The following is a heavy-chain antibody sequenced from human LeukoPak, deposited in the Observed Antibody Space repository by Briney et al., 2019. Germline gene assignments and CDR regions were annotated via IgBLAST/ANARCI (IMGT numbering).Heavy chain of an antibody. J-gene: IGHJ4*02. CDR1: GFTFDDYA. Sequence: PGRSLRLSCAASGFTFDDYAMHWVRQAPGKGLEWVSGISSNSGSIGYADSVKGRFTISRDNAKNSLYLQMNSLRAEDTAVYYCARGSSCDYWGQGTLVTVSS. CDR2: ISSNSGSI. CDR3: ARGSSCDY. D-gene: IGHD6-13*01. V-gene: IGHV3-9*01.